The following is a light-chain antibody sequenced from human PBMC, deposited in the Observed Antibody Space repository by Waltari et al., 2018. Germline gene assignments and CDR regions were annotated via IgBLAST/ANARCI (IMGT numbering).Light chain of an antibody. CDR3: QSYDSALGAV. V-gene: IGLV1-40*01. CDR2: AYN. Sequence: QSVLTQPPSVSGVPGQGVTISCSGSSSNIVAGYDVHRYQQLPRAAPKLIIYAYNNRPSGVPDRFYGAKSGTSAALASTRLQGEDEADYYCQSYDSALGAVFGGGTKVTVL. CDR1: SSNIVAGYD. J-gene: IGLJ3*02.